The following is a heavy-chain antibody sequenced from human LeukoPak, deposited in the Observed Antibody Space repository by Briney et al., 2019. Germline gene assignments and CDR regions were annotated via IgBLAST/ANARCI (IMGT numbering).Heavy chain of an antibody. CDR1: GFTFSSYW. CDR2: IKQEGSEK. J-gene: IGHJ4*02. V-gene: IGHV3-7*01. D-gene: IGHD3-10*01. CDR3: ARVDMVRGVIMGAFDY. Sequence: PGGPLRLSCAASGFTFSSYWMSWVRQAPGKGLEGVANIKQEGSEKYYVDSVKRRFPISRDNAKNSVSPHVNTLRAEDTAVYYCARVDMVRGVIMGAFDYWGQGTLVTVSS.